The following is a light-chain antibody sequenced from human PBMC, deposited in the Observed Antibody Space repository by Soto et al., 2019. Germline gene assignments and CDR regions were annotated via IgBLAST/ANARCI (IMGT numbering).Light chain of an antibody. Sequence: TQSPATLSLSPGERATLSCRASQLISSWLAWYQQKPGTPPKLLIYAASNLDSGVPSRFSGSESGTEFTLTISSLQPEDFATYFCQQAASFPLTFGGGTKVEIK. V-gene: IGKV1-12*01. CDR2: AAS. CDR1: QLISSW. J-gene: IGKJ4*01. CDR3: QQAASFPLT.